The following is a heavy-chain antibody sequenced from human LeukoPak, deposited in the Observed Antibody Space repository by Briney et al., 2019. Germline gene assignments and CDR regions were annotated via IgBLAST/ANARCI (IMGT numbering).Heavy chain of an antibody. V-gene: IGHV3-7*01. CDR3: ARLNRALDI. Sequence: GGSLRLSCAASGFTFSSYAMSWVRQAPGKGLEWVANIKQDGSEKYYVDSVKGRFTISRDNAKNSLYLQMNSLRAEDTAVYYCARLNRALDIWGQGTMVTVSS. CDR2: IKQDGSEK. J-gene: IGHJ3*02. CDR1: GFTFSSYA.